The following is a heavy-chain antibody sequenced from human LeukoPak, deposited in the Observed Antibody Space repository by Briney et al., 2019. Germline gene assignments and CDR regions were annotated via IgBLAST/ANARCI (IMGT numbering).Heavy chain of an antibody. CDR1: GGSFSGYY. D-gene: IGHD3-10*01. Sequence: PSETLSLTCAVYGGSFSGYYWSWIRQPPGKGLEWIGEINHSGSTNYNPSLKSRVTISVDTSKNQFSLKLSSVTAADTAVYYCARLPYYYGSGSYYFRAFDIWGQGTMVTVSS. J-gene: IGHJ3*02. CDR3: ARLPYYYGSGSYYFRAFDI. CDR2: INHSGST. V-gene: IGHV4-34*01.